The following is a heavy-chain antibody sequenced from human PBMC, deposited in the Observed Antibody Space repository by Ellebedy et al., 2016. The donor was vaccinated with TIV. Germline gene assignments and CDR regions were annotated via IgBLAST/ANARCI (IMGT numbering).Heavy chain of an antibody. V-gene: IGHV4-61*01. D-gene: IGHD6-19*01. Sequence: MPGGSLRLSCTVSGGSVSSGTSYWSWLRQPPGKGLEWIGYIDYSGSTNYSPSLESRVTISLDTSKNQFSLNPSSVTAADTAVYYCARTVVLWLVYFDYWGQGTLVTVSS. CDR2: IDYSGST. CDR1: GGSVSSGTSY. CDR3: ARTVVLWLVYFDY. J-gene: IGHJ4*02.